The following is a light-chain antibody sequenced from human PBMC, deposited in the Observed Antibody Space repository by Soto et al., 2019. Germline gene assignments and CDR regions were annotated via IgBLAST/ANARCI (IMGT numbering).Light chain of an antibody. J-gene: IGKJ4*01. CDR1: QSIGNS. CDR2: DAF. V-gene: IGKV3-11*01. Sequence: TVLTQSPATLSLSPGERATLSCKASQSIGNSLGWFQQKPGQAPRLLIDDAFNRATGIPARFTGSGSGSDFTLTTSSLEPEDVGVYYCRQRYNWPLTFGGGTKVEIK. CDR3: RQRYNWPLT.